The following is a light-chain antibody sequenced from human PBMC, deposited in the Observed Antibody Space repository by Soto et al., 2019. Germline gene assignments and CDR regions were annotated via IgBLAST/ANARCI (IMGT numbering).Light chain of an antibody. CDR1: QSVSSTY. CDR3: QQYASSPTT. Sequence: EIVLTQSPGTLSLSPGERATLSCRASQSVSSTYLAWYQQKPGQAPRLLIYAASRRATGIPDRFSGSGSGTDFTLTISRLEPEDCAVYYCQQYASSPTTFGGGTKVEIK. CDR2: AAS. V-gene: IGKV3-20*01. J-gene: IGKJ4*01.